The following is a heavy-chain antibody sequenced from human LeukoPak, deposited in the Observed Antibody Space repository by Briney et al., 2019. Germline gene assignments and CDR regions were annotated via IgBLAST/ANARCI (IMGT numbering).Heavy chain of an antibody. Sequence: SETLSLTCTVSGGSISSYYWSWIRQPPGKGLEWIGYIYYSGSTNYNPSLKSRVTISVDTSKNQFSLKLSSVTAADTAVYYCARADGGNPAGWFDPWGQGTLVTVSS. V-gene: IGHV4-59*01. CDR2: IYYSGST. J-gene: IGHJ5*02. CDR3: ARADGGNPAGWFDP. CDR1: GGSISSYY. D-gene: IGHD4-23*01.